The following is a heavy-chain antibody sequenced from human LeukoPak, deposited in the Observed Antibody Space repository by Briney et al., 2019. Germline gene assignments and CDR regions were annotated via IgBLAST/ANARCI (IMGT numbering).Heavy chain of an antibody. CDR2: INPSGGST. CDR3: ARYYLLATGPYAFDY. Sequence: RASVKVSCKASGYTFTSYYMHWVRQAPGQGLEWMGIINPSGGSTSYAQKFQGRVTMTRDTSTSTVYMELSSLRSEDTAVYYCARYYLLATGPYAFDYWGQGTLVTVSS. CDR1: GYTFTSYY. J-gene: IGHJ4*02. V-gene: IGHV1-46*01. D-gene: IGHD1-1*01.